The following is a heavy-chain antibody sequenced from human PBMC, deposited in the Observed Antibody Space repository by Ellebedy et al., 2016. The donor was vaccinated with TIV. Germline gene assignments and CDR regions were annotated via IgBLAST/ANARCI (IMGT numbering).Heavy chain of an antibody. CDR1: GYSFTNYW. Sequence: GESLKISXECSGYSFTNYWIAWVRQMPGKGLEWMGIIYPGDSDTRYSLSFEGQVTISADKSNSTAFLQWRSLKASDTAMYYCARLGSGWFRYFDFWGQGTLVDVSS. CDR2: IYPGDSDT. J-gene: IGHJ4*02. D-gene: IGHD6-19*01. CDR3: ARLGSGWFRYFDF. V-gene: IGHV5-51*01.